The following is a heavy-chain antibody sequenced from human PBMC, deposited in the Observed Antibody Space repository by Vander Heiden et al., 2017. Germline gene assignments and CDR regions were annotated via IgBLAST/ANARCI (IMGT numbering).Heavy chain of an antibody. V-gene: IGHV4-39*01. J-gene: IGHJ4*02. CDR3: ASQNKYCTNGVCSDY. CDR1: GGSISSSNYS. CDR2: IYYSGST. Sequence: QLQLQESGPGLVKPSETLSLTCSVSGGSISSSNYSLGWIRQPPGKGLEWIGSIYYSGSTYYNPSLKSRVTISVDTSKNQFSLKLNSVTAADTAVYYCASQNKYCTNGVCSDYWGQGTLVTVSS. D-gene: IGHD2-8*01.